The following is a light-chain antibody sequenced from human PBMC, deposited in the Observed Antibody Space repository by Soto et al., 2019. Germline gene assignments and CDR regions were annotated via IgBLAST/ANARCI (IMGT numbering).Light chain of an antibody. Sequence: EIVMTQSPVTLSVSPGERATLSCRASLSVSNNLARYQQKPGQAPRLLIYGASTRATGISARFSGSGSGTEFTLTISSLQSEDFAVYYCQQYNNWPRTFGQGTKVESK. V-gene: IGKV3-15*01. J-gene: IGKJ1*01. CDR1: LSVSNN. CDR3: QQYNNWPRT. CDR2: GAS.